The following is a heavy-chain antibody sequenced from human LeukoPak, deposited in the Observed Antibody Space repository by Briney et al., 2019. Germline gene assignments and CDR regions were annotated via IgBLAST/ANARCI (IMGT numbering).Heavy chain of an antibody. V-gene: IGHV1-2*02. CDR3: ARLIFRTTVITSDY. D-gene: IGHD4-11*01. CDR1: GYTFTGYY. CDR2: INPNSGGT. J-gene: IGHJ4*02. Sequence: GASVTVSCKASGYTFTGYYMHRVRQAPGQGLEWMGWINPNSGGTNYAQKFQGRVTMTRDTSISTAYMELSRLRSDDTAVYYCARLIFRTTVITSDYWGQGTLVTVSS.